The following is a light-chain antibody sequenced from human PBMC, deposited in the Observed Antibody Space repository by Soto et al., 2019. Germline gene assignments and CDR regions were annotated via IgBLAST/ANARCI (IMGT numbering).Light chain of an antibody. J-gene: IGKJ5*01. V-gene: IGKV3-15*01. CDR3: QQRHMWPIT. CDR2: AAS. Sequence: EIVPTQSPATLSVSPGEGVPLSCRASQSVSSNLAWHQQKAGQAPRLLIYAASTRATGVSARFSGSGSGTDFTLTISSLEPEDSAVYYCQQRHMWPITFGQGTRLEIK. CDR1: QSVSSN.